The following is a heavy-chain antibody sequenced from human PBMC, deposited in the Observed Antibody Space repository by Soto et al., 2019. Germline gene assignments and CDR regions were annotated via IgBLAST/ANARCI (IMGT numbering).Heavy chain of an antibody. V-gene: IGHV4-4*07. D-gene: IGHD6-13*01. Sequence: SETRSRTWTVSGGSISSYYWSWSRQPAGKGLEWIGRIYTSGSTNYNPSLKSRVTMSVDTSKNQFSLKLSSVTAADTAVYYCARVGIAAAGTKNYYYYYGMDVWDQGTTVTVSS. CDR2: IYTSGST. CDR1: GGSISSYY. CDR3: ARVGIAAAGTKNYYYYYGMDV. J-gene: IGHJ6*02.